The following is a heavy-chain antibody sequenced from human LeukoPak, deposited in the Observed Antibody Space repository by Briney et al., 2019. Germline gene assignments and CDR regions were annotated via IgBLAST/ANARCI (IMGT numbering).Heavy chain of an antibody. CDR2: IKQDGSEK. CDR3: ARDKHYYGSGSYGNSWFDP. Sequence: PGRSLRLSCAASGFTFSNYCMSWVRQAPGKGLEWVANIKQDGSEKYYVDSVKGRFTISRDNAKNSLYLQMNSLRAEDTAVYYCARDKHYYGSGSYGNSWFDPWGQGALVTVSS. V-gene: IGHV3-7*03. J-gene: IGHJ5*02. CDR1: GFTFSNYC. D-gene: IGHD3-10*01.